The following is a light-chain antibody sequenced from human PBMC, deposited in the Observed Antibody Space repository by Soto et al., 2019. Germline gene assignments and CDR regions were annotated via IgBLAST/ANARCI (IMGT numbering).Light chain of an antibody. J-gene: IGLJ2*01. CDR3: STWDGSLPGEV. V-gene: IGLV1-51*01. Sequence: QSVLTQSPSVSAAPGQKVTISCSGSSSNIGNNSVSWYQQLPGTAPKLLIYENNKRPSGIPDRFSGAKSGTSGTLDITGLQTGDEADYYCSTWDGSLPGEVFGGGTKLTVL. CDR2: ENN. CDR1: SSNIGNNS.